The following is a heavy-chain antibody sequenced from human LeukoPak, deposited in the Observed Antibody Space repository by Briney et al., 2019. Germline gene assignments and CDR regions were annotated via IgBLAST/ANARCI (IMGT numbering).Heavy chain of an antibody. CDR3: ARGFRAFDF. Sequence: PGGSLRLSCAASGFTFSSHTMNWVRQAPGKGLEWVSSISSTSTCIYHADSVKGRFTISRDNTKNSLYLQMNSLRAEDTAVYYCARGFRAFDFWAQGTVVTVSS. CDR2: ISSTSTCI. CDR1: GFTFSSHT. J-gene: IGHJ3*01. V-gene: IGHV3-21*01.